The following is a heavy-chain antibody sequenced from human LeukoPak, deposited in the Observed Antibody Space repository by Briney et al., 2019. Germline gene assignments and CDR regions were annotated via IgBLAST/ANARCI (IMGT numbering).Heavy chain of an antibody. CDR1: GYTFTGYY. V-gene: IGHV1-2*05. Sequence: ASVKVSCKTSGYTFTGYYVHWVRQAPGQGLEWMGRITPNSGDTIYAQKFQGRATMTRDKSLSAAYMELTTLTPHDTDIHYITRDPVGPIWSAGLWGPGTLLTVSS. CDR3: TRDPVGPIWSAGL. J-gene: IGHJ1*01. CDR2: ITPNSGDT. D-gene: IGHD3-3*01.